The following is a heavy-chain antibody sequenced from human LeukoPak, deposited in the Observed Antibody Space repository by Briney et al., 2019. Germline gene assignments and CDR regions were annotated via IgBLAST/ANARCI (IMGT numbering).Heavy chain of an antibody. V-gene: IGHV4-39*02. CDR3: AREVRITIFGVVADAFDI. Sequence: PSETLSLTCSVSGDSISSRNYYWGWLRQPPGKGLEWIGSTYYSGSTYYNPSLKSRVIISVDTSKNHFSLNLSSVTAADTAVYYCAREVRITIFGVVADAFDIWGQGTMVTVSS. D-gene: IGHD3-3*01. CDR1: GDSISSRNYY. J-gene: IGHJ3*02. CDR2: TYYSGST.